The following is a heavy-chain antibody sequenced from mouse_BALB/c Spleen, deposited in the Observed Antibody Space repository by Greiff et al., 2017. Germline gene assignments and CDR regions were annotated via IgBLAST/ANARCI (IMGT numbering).Heavy chain of an antibody. D-gene: IGHD2-14*01. Sequence: EVKLQESGGGLVKPGGSLKLSCAASGFTFSDYYMYWVRQTPEKRLEWVATISDGGSYTYYPDSVKGRFTISRDNAKNNLYLQMSSLKSEDTAMYYCARGAYYRYLDAMDYWGQGTSVTVSS. V-gene: IGHV5-4*02. CDR1: GFTFSDYY. CDR3: ARGAYYRYLDAMDY. J-gene: IGHJ4*01. CDR2: ISDGGSYT.